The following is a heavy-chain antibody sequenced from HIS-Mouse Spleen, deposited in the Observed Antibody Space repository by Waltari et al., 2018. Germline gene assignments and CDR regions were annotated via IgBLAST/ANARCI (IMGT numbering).Heavy chain of an antibody. V-gene: IGHV4-38-2*02. Sequence: QVQLQESGPGLVKPSETLSLTCTVSGYSISSGYYWGWIRQPPGKGLEWIGSIYHSGSTYYNPSLKSRVTISVDTSKNQFSLKLSSVTAADTAVYYCARGVATYYYGSGSYRDAFDIWGQGTMVTVSS. CDR2: IYHSGST. J-gene: IGHJ3*02. CDR1: GYSISSGYY. CDR3: ARGVATYYYGSGSYRDAFDI. D-gene: IGHD3-10*01.